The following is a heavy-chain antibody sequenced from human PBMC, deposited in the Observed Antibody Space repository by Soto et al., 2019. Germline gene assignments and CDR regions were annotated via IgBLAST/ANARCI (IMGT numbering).Heavy chain of an antibody. V-gene: IGHV1-69*12. J-gene: IGHJ6*02. CDR2: IIPIIGTA. Sequence: QVQLVQSGAEVKKPGSSVKVSCKASGGTFSSYGISWVRQAPGQGLEWMGGIIPIIGTANYAQKFQGRVTTTADXSXSXXYMELSSLGSEDTAVYYCARPTYYDFWSGYQTGYYYYGMDVWGQGTTVTVSS. CDR1: GGTFSSYG. D-gene: IGHD3-3*01. CDR3: ARPTYYDFWSGYQTGYYYYGMDV.